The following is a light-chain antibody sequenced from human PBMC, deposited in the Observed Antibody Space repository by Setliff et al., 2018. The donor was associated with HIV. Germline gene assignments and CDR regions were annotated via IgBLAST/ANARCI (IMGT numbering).Light chain of an antibody. V-gene: IGLV2-23*02. CDR3: CSYAGSGPV. CDR2: DVK. CDR1: SSDFGGYNY. J-gene: IGLJ1*01. Sequence: QSALTQPASVSGSPGQSITLSCTGTSSDFGGYNYVSWYQQHPDKAHKLMIYDVKNRPSGASDRFSGSKSGNTASLTISGLQAEDEADYYCCSYAGSGPVFGAGTKVTVL.